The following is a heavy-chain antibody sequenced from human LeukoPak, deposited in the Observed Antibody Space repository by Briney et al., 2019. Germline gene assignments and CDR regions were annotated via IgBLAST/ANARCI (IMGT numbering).Heavy chain of an antibody. J-gene: IGHJ4*02. D-gene: IGHD5-18*01. V-gene: IGHV4-59*01. CDR2: IYYSGST. CDR3: ARESPNVDTAMYFDY. CDR1: GGSISSYY. Sequence: SETLSLTCTVSGGSISSYYWSWIRQPPGKGLEWIGYIYYSGSTNYNPSLKSRVTISVDTSKNQFSLKLSSVTAADTAVYYCARESPNVDTAMYFDYWGQGTLVTVSS.